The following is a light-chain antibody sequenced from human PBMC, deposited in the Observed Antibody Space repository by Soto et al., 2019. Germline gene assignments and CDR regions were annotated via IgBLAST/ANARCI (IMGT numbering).Light chain of an antibody. V-gene: IGKV3-15*01. CDR3: EQYNNWPIT. Sequence: DIVMTQSPATLSVSPGERATLSCRASQYIGSNLAWYQQKPGQAPRLLIYGASTRATGIPARFSGSGSGTEFTLTISSLQSEDFAVYCCEQYNNWPITFGQGTRLEIK. J-gene: IGKJ5*01. CDR1: QYIGSN. CDR2: GAS.